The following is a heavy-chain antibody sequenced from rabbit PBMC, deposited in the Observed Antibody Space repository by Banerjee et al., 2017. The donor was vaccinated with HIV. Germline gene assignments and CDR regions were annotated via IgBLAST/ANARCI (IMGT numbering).Heavy chain of an antibody. CDR1: GFSFSNKCV. CDR3: ARDHSGGGAYSGLYFDL. J-gene: IGHJ4*01. Sequence: QEQLEESGGDLVKPEGSLTLTCTASGFSFSNKCVMCWVRQAPGKGLEWIGCINTSSGNTVYASWAKGRFTISKASSTTVTLQMTSLTAADTATYFCARDHSGGGAYSGLYFDLWAQGPWSPS. V-gene: IGHV1S45*01. D-gene: IGHD6-1*01. CDR2: INTSSGNT.